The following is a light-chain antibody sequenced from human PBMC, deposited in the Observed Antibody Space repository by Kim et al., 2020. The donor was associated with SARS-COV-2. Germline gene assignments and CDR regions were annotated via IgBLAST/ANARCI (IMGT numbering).Light chain of an antibody. CDR3: QHYGTSPGT. V-gene: IGKV3-20*01. J-gene: IGKJ1*01. CDR1: QTISNKY. Sequence: IALTQSPGTLSLSPGERATLSCRASQTISNKYLAWYQQKPGQAPRLLIATASNRATGIPDRFSGGGSGTDFTLTISNLEPEDFAVYYCQHYGTSPGTFGQGTKMDIK. CDR2: TAS.